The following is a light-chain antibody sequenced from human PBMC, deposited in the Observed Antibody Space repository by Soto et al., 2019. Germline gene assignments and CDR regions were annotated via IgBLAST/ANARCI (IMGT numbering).Light chain of an antibody. CDR1: SGDIGSYNR. Sequence: QSALTQPASVSGSPGQSITISCTGTSGDIGSYNRVSWYQQHPGKAPKLIIYEVTDRPSGVSNRFSGSKSGNTASLTISGLQAGDEAEYYCSSYTNIKTRACVFGTGTKVTVL. CDR3: SSYTNIKTRACV. V-gene: IGLV2-14*01. J-gene: IGLJ1*01. CDR2: EVT.